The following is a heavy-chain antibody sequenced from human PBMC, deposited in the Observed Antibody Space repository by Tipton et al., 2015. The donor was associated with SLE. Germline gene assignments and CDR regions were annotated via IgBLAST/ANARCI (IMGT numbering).Heavy chain of an antibody. CDR2: IYSGGST. CDR1: GGSISSHY. V-gene: IGHV4-59*11. D-gene: IGHD2-21*02. J-gene: IGHJ4*02. CDR3: AREGDRDYFDF. Sequence: TLSLTCTVSGGSISSHYWSWIRQPPGKTLEWIGYIYSGGSTNYNPSLKSRVSISVDTSRNRFSLKLTSVTAADAAVYYCAREGDRDYFDFWGQGMLVTVSS.